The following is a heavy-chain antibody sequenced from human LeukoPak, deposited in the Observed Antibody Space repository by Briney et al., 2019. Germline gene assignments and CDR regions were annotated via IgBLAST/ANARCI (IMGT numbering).Heavy chain of an antibody. V-gene: IGHV3-23*01. Sequence: GGSLRLSCAASGFTFSSYGMSWVRQAPGKGLEWVSAISGSGGSTYYADSVKGRFTISRDNSKNTLYLQMNSLRAEDTDVYYCAKDRMVVVRGVITDFDYWGQGTLVTVSS. D-gene: IGHD3-10*01. CDR3: AKDRMVVVRGVITDFDY. CDR2: ISGSGGST. CDR1: GFTFSSYG. J-gene: IGHJ4*02.